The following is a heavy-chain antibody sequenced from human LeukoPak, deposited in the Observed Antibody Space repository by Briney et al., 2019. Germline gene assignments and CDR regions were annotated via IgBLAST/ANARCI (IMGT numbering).Heavy chain of an antibody. Sequence: GRSLRLSCAASGFTFSSYAMSWVRQAPGKGLEWVSTVSGSGHSTFYADSVKGRFTISRDNSKNTLYLQMNSLRAEDTAVYYCARDVAVGATTFHAFDIWGQGTMVTVSS. J-gene: IGHJ3*02. CDR3: ARDVAVGATTFHAFDI. V-gene: IGHV3-23*01. CDR1: GFTFSSYA. D-gene: IGHD1-26*01. CDR2: VSGSGHST.